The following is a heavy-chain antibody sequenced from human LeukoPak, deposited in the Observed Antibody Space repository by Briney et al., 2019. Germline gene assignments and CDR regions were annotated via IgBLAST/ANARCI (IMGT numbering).Heavy chain of an antibody. Sequence: ASVKVSCKASGYTFTSYGISWVRQAPGQGLEWMGWISAYNGNTNYAQKLQGRVTMTTDTSTSTAYMELRSLRSDDTAVYYCARARSGSGSYYRYYYYYYMDVWGKGTTVTVSS. CDR3: ARARSGSGSYYRYYYYYYMDV. CDR2: ISAYNGNT. J-gene: IGHJ6*03. V-gene: IGHV1-18*01. CDR1: GYTFTSYG. D-gene: IGHD3-10*01.